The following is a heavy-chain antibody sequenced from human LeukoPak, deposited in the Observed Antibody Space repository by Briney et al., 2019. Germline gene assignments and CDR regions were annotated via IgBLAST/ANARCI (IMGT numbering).Heavy chain of an antibody. V-gene: IGHV1-69*06. J-gene: IGHJ4*02. Sequence: GSAVKVSCKASGGTFSSYAFSWVRQAPGQGLEWMGGIIPIFGTANYAQKFQDRITITADKSTSTDYMELSSLRSEDTAVYYCASLNYYDTSGYFDYWGQGTLVTVSS. CDR1: GGTFSSYA. D-gene: IGHD3-22*01. CDR2: IIPIFGTA. CDR3: ASLNYYDTSGYFDY.